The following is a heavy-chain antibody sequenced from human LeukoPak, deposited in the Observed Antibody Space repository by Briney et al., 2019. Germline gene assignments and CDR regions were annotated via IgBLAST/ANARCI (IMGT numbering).Heavy chain of an antibody. J-gene: IGHJ4*02. CDR3: GKEEQRVTTPGLDY. CDR2: VSSNGAKT. V-gene: IGHV3-23*01. Sequence: HPGGSLRLSCAASGFTFSSYAITWVRQAPGKGLEWVSAVSSNGAKTYYADSVKGRFTISRDNYKNMVFLQMNSLRAEDTAVYYCGKEEQRVTTPGLDYWGQGTLVTVSS. CDR1: GFTFSSYA. D-gene: IGHD1-1*01.